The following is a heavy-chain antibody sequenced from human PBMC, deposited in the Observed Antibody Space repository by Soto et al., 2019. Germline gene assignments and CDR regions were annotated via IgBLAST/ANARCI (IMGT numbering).Heavy chain of an antibody. J-gene: IGHJ4*02. CDR3: ARDDRASWQFDY. CDR1: GGSINSHY. Sequence: ASETLSLTCTVSGGSINSHYCSWIRQPPGKGLEWVGAIYHSTGYPTYNPSLKSRVTISIDTSKNQFALKPNSVTAADTAVYYCARDDRASWQFDYWSQGTVVTVSS. V-gene: IGHV4-59*11. CDR2: IYHSTGYP. D-gene: IGHD2-2*01.